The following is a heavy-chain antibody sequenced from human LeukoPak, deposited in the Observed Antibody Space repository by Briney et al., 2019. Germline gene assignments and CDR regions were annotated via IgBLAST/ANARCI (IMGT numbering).Heavy chain of an antibody. CDR3: ARDLLYGDYGEVAFDI. CDR2: MNPNSGNT. D-gene: IGHD4-17*01. J-gene: IGHJ3*02. V-gene: IGHV1-8*03. Sequence: GASVKVSCKASGYTFTSYDINWVRQATGQGLEWMGWMNPNSGNTGYAQKFQGRVTITRNTSISTAYMELSSLRSEDRAVYYCARDLLYGDYGEVAFDIWGQGTMVTASS. CDR1: GYTFTSYD.